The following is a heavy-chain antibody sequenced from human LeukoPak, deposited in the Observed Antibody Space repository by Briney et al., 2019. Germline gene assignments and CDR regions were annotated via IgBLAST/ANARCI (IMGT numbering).Heavy chain of an antibody. CDR1: GFTFSSYS. D-gene: IGHD5-24*01. CDR2: ISSSSNYI. CDR3: AREMAAGTFDY. V-gene: IGHV3-21*01. Sequence: PGGSLRLSCAASGFTFSSYSMNWVRQAPGKGLEWVSSISSSSNYIYYADSVKGRFAISRDNAKNSLFLQMNSPRAEDTAVYFCAREMAAGTFDYWGQGALVTVSS. J-gene: IGHJ4*02.